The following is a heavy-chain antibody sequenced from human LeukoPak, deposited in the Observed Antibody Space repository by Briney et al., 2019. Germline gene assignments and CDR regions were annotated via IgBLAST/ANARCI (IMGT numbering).Heavy chain of an antibody. Sequence: GASVKVSCKASGGAFSSYVLTWVRQAPGQRLEWMGWINAGNGNTKYSQKFQGRVTITRDTSASTAYMELSSLRSEDTAVYYCARGKGGYSGYFPNYWGQGTLVTVSS. D-gene: IGHD5-12*01. CDR3: ARGKGGYSGYFPNY. J-gene: IGHJ4*02. CDR1: GGAFSSYV. V-gene: IGHV1-3*01. CDR2: INAGNGNT.